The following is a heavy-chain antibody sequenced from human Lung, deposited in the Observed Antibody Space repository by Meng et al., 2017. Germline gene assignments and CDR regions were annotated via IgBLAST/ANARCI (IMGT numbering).Heavy chain of an antibody. CDR2: IGHSGFT. J-gene: IGHJ5*02. Sequence: QPQLQESGPGLVKPSEALSLTCGVSGDYIGTGAYYWGWIRQPPGKGLEWIGSIGHSGFTYYTPSVRSRVTVSIDTSKNQFSLKLTSVTAADTAVYFCVRSSAWVRTGFDPWGQGTLVTVSS. CDR1: GDYIGTGAYY. CDR3: VRSSAWVRTGFDP. D-gene: IGHD3-22*01. V-gene: IGHV4-39*01.